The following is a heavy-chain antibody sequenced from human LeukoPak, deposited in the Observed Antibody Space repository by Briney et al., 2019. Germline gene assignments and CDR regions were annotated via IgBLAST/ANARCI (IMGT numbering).Heavy chain of an antibody. Sequence: GGSLRLSCAASGFSFSNYVMHWVRQAPGKGLEYVSAIMPNGETRGYANSMKGRFTISRDNYKNTLYLQMGSLRAEDMAIYYCARERDGGFAFDIWGQGTLVTVSS. J-gene: IGHJ3*02. CDR2: IMPNGETR. V-gene: IGHV3-64*01. CDR1: GFSFSNYV. CDR3: ARERDGGFAFDI. D-gene: IGHD2-15*01.